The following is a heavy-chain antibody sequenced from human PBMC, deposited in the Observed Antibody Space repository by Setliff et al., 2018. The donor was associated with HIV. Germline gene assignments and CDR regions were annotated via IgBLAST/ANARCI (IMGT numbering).Heavy chain of an antibody. CDR3: AKDALVLWFGGLSYFDY. Sequence: SLRLSCEASGFTFSSYAMHWVRQAPGKGLEWVGFIRNDGSTTDYADSVKGRFTISRDNSKNTLYLQLNSLRAEDTAVYYCAKDALVLWFGGLSYFDYWGQGTLVTVSS. CDR2: IRNDGSTT. CDR1: GFTFSSYA. V-gene: IGHV3-30*02. D-gene: IGHD3-10*01. J-gene: IGHJ4*02.